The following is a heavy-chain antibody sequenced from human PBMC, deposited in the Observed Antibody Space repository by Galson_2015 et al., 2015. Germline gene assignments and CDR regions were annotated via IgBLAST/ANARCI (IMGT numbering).Heavy chain of an antibody. J-gene: IGHJ3*02. CDR3: AKDQGSSWYLDAFDI. Sequence: SLRLSCAASGFTFDDYAMHWVRQAPGKGLEWVSGISWNSGSIGYADSVKGRFTISRDNAKNSLYLQMNSLRAEDTALYYCAKDQGSSWYLDAFDIWGQGTMVTVSS. CDR1: GFTFDDYA. CDR2: ISWNSGSI. V-gene: IGHV3-9*01. D-gene: IGHD6-13*01.